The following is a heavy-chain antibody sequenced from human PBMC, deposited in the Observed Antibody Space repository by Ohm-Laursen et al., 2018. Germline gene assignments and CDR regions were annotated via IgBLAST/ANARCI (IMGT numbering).Heavy chain of an antibody. J-gene: IGHJ3*01. Sequence: SETLPLTCTVSGGSMNNYFWTWIRQPAGRGLEWIGRISSSGSSNYNPSLKSRVTMSVDTSKNQFSLNLRSVTAADTAVYYCATFMTSRWVVFDVWGQGTMVTVSS. CDR3: ATFMTSRWVVFDV. D-gene: IGHD4-23*01. CDR2: ISSSGSS. V-gene: IGHV4-4*07. CDR1: GGSMNNYF.